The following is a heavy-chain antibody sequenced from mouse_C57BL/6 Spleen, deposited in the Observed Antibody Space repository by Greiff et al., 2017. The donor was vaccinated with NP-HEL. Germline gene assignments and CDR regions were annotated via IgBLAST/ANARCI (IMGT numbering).Heavy chain of an antibody. D-gene: IGHD2-1*01. V-gene: IGHV1-52*01. Sequence: VQLQQPGAELVRPGSSVKLSCKASGYTFTSYWMHWVKQRPIQGLEWIGNIDPSDSETHYIQKFKDKATLTVDKSSSTAYMQLSSLTSEDSAVYYCARDPLLGRYFDVWGTGTTVTVSS. CDR1: GYTFTSYW. CDR3: ARDPLLGRYFDV. J-gene: IGHJ1*03. CDR2: IDPSDSET.